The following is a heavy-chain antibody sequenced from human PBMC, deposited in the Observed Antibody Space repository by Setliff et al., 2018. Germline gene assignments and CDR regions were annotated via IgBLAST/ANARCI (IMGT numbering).Heavy chain of an antibody. V-gene: IGHV4-34*01. D-gene: IGHD6-13*01. J-gene: IGHJ4*02. Sequence: PSETLSLTCAVYGGSFSTCYWIWIRQPPGKGLEWIGEINHSGSTNYNPSLKSRVTISVDTSKNQFSLKLSSVTAADTAVYYCASEPSDSSSWPVIGYWGQGTLVTVSS. CDR3: ASEPSDSSSWPVIGY. CDR1: GGSFSTCY. CDR2: INHSGST.